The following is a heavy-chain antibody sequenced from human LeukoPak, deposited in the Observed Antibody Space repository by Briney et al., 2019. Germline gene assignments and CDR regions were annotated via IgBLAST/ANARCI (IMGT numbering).Heavy chain of an antibody. Sequence: ASVKVSCKASGYTFTSYGISWVRQAPGQGLEWMGWISAYNGNTNYAQKLQGRVTMTTDTSTSTAYLELRSLRSDDTAVYYCARSRCSDNTSCYYFFFFDSWGQGSLVTVSS. CDR2: ISAYNGNT. CDR3: ARSRCSDNTSCYYFFFFDS. V-gene: IGHV1-18*01. D-gene: IGHD2-2*01. J-gene: IGHJ4*02. CDR1: GYTFTSYG.